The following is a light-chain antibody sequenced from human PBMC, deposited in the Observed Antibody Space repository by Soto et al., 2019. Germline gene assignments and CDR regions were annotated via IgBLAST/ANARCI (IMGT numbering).Light chain of an antibody. CDR3: QQGYSPRLT. CDR1: QSISKY. J-gene: IGKJ4*01. V-gene: IGKV1-39*01. CDR2: GKS. Sequence: DIQMTQSPSSLSASVGDRVTLTCRASQSISKYLNWYQVKSGKGPKLLIYGKSTVQSGVPSRFSGSGFGTHFTVSISNLQTVAVAVYYYQQGYSPRLTCGGGTRVEIK.